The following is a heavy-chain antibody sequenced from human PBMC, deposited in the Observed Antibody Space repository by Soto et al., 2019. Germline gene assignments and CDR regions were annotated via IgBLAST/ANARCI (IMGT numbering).Heavy chain of an antibody. CDR3: AKCHLMGVASSTFDF. D-gene: IGHD2-2*01. CDR2: IYHGGTT. CDR1: GYSISSGSY. V-gene: IGHV4-38-2*02. Sequence: WETLALTCTVSGYSISSGSYWGWIRQPPGKGPEWIASIYHGGTTFYNPSLKSRVTVSVDKSNNQFSLKLRSVTAADTAVYYCAKCHLMGVASSTFDFWGQRSRVTVS. J-gene: IGHJ4*02.